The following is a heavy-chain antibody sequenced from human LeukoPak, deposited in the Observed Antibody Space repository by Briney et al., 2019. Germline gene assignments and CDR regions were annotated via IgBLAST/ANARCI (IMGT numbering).Heavy chain of an antibody. CDR3: AGGFDEYCGGDCYLWYFDY. V-gene: IGHV1-2*02. Sequence: ASVKVSCTASGYTFTGYYLHWVRQAPGQGPEWMGWINPNSGGTNYAQKFQGRVTMTRDTSSSTAYMELSRLRSDDTAVYYCAGGFDEYCGGDCYLWYFDYWGQGTLVTVSS. CDR1: GYTFTGYY. D-gene: IGHD2-21*02. J-gene: IGHJ4*02. CDR2: INPNSGGT.